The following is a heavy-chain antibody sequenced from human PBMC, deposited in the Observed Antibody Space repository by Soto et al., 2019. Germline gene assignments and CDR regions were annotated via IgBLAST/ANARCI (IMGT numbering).Heavy chain of an antibody. V-gene: IGHV3-23*01. CDR3: AKGYYCATSGYFDS. J-gene: IGHJ4*02. Sequence: EVQLLESGGGLVQPGGSLRLSCAASGFTFSTYAMSWVRQAPGKGLEWVSSNSGGGDKTYYADPVKGRFTIPRDQSTNTLYLQMNSLRGEDTAIYYCAKGYYCATSGYFDSWGQGTLVNDFS. CDR1: GFTFSTYA. D-gene: IGHD3-22*01. CDR2: NSGGGDKT.